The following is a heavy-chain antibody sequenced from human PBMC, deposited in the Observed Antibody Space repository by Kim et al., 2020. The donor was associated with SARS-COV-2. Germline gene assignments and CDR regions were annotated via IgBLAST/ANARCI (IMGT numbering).Heavy chain of an antibody. Sequence: SETLSLTCAVYGGSFSGYYWSWIRQPPGKGLEWIGEINHSGSTNYNPSLKSRVTISVDTSKNQFSLKLSSVTAADTAVYYCARGARVRGVDGSWFDHWGQGTLVTVSS. CDR1: GGSFSGYY. CDR3: ARGARVRGVDGSWFDH. CDR2: INHSGST. J-gene: IGHJ5*02. V-gene: IGHV4-34*01. D-gene: IGHD3-10*01.